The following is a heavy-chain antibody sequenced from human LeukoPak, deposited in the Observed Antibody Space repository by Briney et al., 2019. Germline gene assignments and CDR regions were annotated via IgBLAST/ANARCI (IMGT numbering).Heavy chain of an antibody. D-gene: IGHD2-2*01. CDR2: ISGSGGST. CDR3: AKDRVPAAMTVRYFQH. V-gene: IGHV3-23*01. Sequence: PGGSLRLSCAASGFTFSSYAMSWVRQAPGKGLEWVSAISGSGGSTYYADSVKGRFTISRDNSKNTLYLQMNSLRAEDTAVYYCAKDRVPAAMTVRYFQHWGQGTLVTVSS. CDR1: GFTFSSYA. J-gene: IGHJ1*01.